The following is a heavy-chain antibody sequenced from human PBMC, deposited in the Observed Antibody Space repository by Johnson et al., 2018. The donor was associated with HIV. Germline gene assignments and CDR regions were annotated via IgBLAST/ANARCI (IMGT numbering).Heavy chain of an antibody. CDR3: AKVIARSNYYGSGSYRDPGAFDI. Sequence: QVLLVESGGGLIQSGGSLRLSCAASGFTFSSYGMHWVRQAPGKGLEWVAFIRYDGSNKYYADSVKGRFTISRDNSKNTLYLQMNSRRAEDTAVYYCAKVIARSNYYGSGSYRDPGAFDIWGQGTMVTVSS. D-gene: IGHD3-10*01. V-gene: IGHV3-30*02. J-gene: IGHJ3*02. CDR1: GFTFSSYG. CDR2: IRYDGSNK.